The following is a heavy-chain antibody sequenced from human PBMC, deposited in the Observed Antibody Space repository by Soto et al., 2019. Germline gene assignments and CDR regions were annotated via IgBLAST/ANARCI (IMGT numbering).Heavy chain of an antibody. J-gene: IGHJ6*03. Sequence: SETLSLTCAVAGGSISSSSYYWGWIRQPPGKGLEWIGTIYYTGSTYYNPSLKSRVTISVDTSKNQFSLRLSSVTAADTAVYYCARGDRNNYYSSYMDVWGKGTTVTVSS. CDR1: GGSISSSSYY. V-gene: IGHV4-39*01. CDR2: IYYTGST. D-gene: IGHD1-1*01. CDR3: ARGDRNNYYSSYMDV.